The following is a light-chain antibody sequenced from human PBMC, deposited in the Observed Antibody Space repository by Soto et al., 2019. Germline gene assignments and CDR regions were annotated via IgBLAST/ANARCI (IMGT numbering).Light chain of an antibody. CDR2: FDD. Sequence: QYVLTQPPSVSAAPRQRVTISCSGSSSNIGNNAINWYQQVPGKAPKLLIHFDDRVASGVSDRFSGSKSGTSASLAISGLQSDDEADYYCAAWDDDLNGPVFGGGTKLTVL. J-gene: IGLJ3*02. V-gene: IGLV1-36*01. CDR3: AAWDDDLNGPV. CDR1: SSNIGNNA.